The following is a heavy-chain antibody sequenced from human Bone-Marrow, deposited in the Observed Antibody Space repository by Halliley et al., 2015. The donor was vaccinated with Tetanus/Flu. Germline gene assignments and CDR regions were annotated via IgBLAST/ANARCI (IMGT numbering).Heavy chain of an antibody. Sequence: QLVQSGAEVKKPGASVRVSCKASGYTFTTFAISWVRQAPGQGLEWMGGINTYNGDTKFAQGLQGRVTMTTDTSTSTAYMELRSLRSDDTAIYYCARDLTWGYFDYWGQGILVTVSS. CDR3: ARDLTWGYFDY. V-gene: IGHV1-18*01. CDR1: GYTFTTFA. CDR2: INTYNGDT. D-gene: IGHD1-26*01. J-gene: IGHJ4*02.